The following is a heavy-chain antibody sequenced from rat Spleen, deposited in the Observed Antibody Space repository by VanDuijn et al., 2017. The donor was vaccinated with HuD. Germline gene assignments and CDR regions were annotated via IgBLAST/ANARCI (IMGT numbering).Heavy chain of an antibody. CDR1: GFTFNNYW. J-gene: IGHJ2*01. CDR2: LTNTGGST. CDR3: TRETTEGPNFDY. Sequence: EVQLVESGGGLVQPGRSLKLSCVASGFTFNNYWMTWIRQAPGQGLEWVASLTNTGGSTYYPDSVKGRFTISRDNAKSTLYLQMNSLRSEDTATYYCTRETTEGPNFDYWGQGVMVTVSS. D-gene: IGHD1-11*01. V-gene: IGHV5-31*01.